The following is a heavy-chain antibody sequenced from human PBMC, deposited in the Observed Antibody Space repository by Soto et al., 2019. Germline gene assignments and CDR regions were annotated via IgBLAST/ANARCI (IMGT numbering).Heavy chain of an antibody. CDR3: AKSRDAYNFYFYYSMDV. D-gene: IGHD1-1*01. V-gene: IGHV3-30*18. CDR1: GFTFSNYG. J-gene: IGHJ6*02. CDR2: ILYDGSNK. Sequence: QVQLVESGGGVVQPGTSLRLSCAASGFTFSNYGMHWVRQTPGKGLEWVALILYDGSNKYYADSVKGRFTISRDNSKNTLYLQVSSLRAEDTAVYYCAKSRDAYNFYFYYSMDVWGQETSVTVSS.